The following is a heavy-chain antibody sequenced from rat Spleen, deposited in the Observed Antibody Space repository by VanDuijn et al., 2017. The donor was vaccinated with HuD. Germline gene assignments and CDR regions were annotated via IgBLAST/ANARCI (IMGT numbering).Heavy chain of an antibody. CDR2: INSAGST. CDR3: ARGAGYVMDA. CDR1: GHSITSSYR. Sequence: EVQLQESGPGLVKPSQSLSLTCSVTGHSITSSYRWNWIRKFPGNKVEWMGYINSAGSTIYNPSLKSRISITLDTSKNQFFLQLNSVTTEDTATYYCARGAGYVMDAWGQGASVTVSS. D-gene: IGHD1-4*01. V-gene: IGHV3-3*01. J-gene: IGHJ4*01.